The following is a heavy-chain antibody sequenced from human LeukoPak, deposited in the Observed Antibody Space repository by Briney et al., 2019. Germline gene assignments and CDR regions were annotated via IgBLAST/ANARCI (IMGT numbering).Heavy chain of an antibody. D-gene: IGHD2-15*01. Sequence: SETLSLTCTVSGGSISNYYWSWIRQPAGKGLEWIGHKYARGSSNYNPPVQSRVTMSVDTSKNQFSLKLRSVTAADTAVYYCARGRYCSADICTGGDSFDIWGQGTMVSASP. CDR3: ARGRYCSADICTGGDSFDI. V-gene: IGHV4-4*07. CDR2: KYARGSS. CDR1: GGSISNYY. J-gene: IGHJ3*02.